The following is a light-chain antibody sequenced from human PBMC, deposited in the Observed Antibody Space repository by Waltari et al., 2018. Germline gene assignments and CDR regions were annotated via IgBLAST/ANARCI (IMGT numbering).Light chain of an antibody. CDR3: ATWDNSLEGWL. Sequence: QSVLTQPPSASGTPGQSIIISCSSTSITVNWFQQVPGAAPKLLIFSDDQRPSGVPARFSGSRSGTSASLAISGLHSEDEADYYCATWDNSLEGWLFGGGTKVTV. V-gene: IGLV1-44*01. CDR2: SDD. CDR1: SIT. J-gene: IGLJ2*01.